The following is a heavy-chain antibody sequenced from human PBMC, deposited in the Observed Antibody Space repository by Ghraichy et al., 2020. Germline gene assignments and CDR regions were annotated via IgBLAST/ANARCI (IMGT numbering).Heavy chain of an antibody. CDR2: IVPGNDDP. CDR3: ARAGQSPADY. V-gene: IGHV1-3*01. Sequence: ASVKVSCKASGYTFSTYAIHWVRQAPGQGLVWMGYIVPGNDDPKYSQKFQGRVTITRDTSASTVFMELSSLRFEDTAVYYCARAGQSPADYWGQGTLVSVSS. D-gene: IGHD4-11*01. J-gene: IGHJ4*02. CDR1: GYTFSTYA.